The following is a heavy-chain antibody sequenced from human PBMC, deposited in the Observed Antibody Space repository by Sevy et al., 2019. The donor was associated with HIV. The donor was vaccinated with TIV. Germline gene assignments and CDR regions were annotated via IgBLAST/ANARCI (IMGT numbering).Heavy chain of an antibody. CDR3: AKARGYYCGGDCYLDY. V-gene: IGHV3-23*01. J-gene: IGHJ4*02. Sequence: RGSLRLSCAASGFTFSSYAMSWVRQAPGKGLEWVSAISGSGGSTYYADSVKGRFTISRDNSKNTLYLQMNSLRAEDTAVYYCAKARGYYCGGDCYLDYWGQGTLVTVSS. D-gene: IGHD2-21*02. CDR1: GFTFSSYA. CDR2: ISGSGGST.